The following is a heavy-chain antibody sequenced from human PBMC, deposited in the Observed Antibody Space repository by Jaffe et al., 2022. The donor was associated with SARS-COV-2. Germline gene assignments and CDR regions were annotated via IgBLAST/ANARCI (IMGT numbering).Heavy chain of an antibody. D-gene: IGHD3-10*01. V-gene: IGHV3-23*01. Sequence: EVQLLESGGGLVQPGGSLRLSCAASGFTFSSYAMSWVRQAPGKGLEWVSAISGSGGSTYYADSVKGRFTISRDNSKNTLYLQMNSLRAEDTAVYYCAKDLFPEGEDYYGSGSTPRYWGQGTLVTVSS. CDR1: GFTFSSYA. J-gene: IGHJ4*02. CDR2: ISGSGGST. CDR3: AKDLFPEGEDYYGSGSTPRY.